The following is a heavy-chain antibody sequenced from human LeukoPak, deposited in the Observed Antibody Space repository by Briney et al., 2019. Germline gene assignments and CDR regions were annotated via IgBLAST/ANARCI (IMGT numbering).Heavy chain of an antibody. CDR3: ARDREPYCTGGVCYSTSDY. CDR1: GFTFSSYA. J-gene: IGHJ4*02. D-gene: IGHD2-8*02. CDR2: ISSSSSYI. V-gene: IGHV3-21*01. Sequence: GGSLRLSCAASGFTFSSYAMSWVRQAPGKGLEWVSSISSSSSYIYYADSVKGRFTISRDNAKNSLYLQMSSLRAEDTAVYYCARDREPYCTGGVCYSTSDYWGQGTLVTVSS.